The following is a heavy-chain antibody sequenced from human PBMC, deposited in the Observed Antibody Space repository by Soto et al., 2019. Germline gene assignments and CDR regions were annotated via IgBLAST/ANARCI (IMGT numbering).Heavy chain of an antibody. D-gene: IGHD3-3*02. CDR1: GGTFRTSA. CDR2: IMPVFPTP. J-gene: IGHJ6*01. Sequence: QVQLVQSGAEVKKPGSSVKVSCKTSGGTFRTSAISWVRQAPGQGLEWMGGIMPVFPTPDYAQKFPGRVTITADESTGTAYLELSSLRSEDTAAYYCASDQDRQQLGGNYYYIMDVWGQGTTVTVSS. V-gene: IGHV1-69*12. CDR3: ASDQDRQQLGGNYYYIMDV.